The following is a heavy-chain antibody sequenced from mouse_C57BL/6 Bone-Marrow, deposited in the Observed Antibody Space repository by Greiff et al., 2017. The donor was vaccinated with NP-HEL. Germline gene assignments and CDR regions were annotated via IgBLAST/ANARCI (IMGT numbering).Heavy chain of an antibody. V-gene: IGHV1-82*01. CDR1: GYAFSSSW. CDR2: IYPGDGDT. CDR3: ARWVAY. Sequence: VKLMESGPELVKPGASVKISCKASGYAFSSSWMNWVKQRPGKGLEWIGRIYPGDGDTNYNGKFKGKATLTADKSSSTAYMQLSSLTSEDSAVYFCARWVAYWGQGTLVTVSA. J-gene: IGHJ3*01.